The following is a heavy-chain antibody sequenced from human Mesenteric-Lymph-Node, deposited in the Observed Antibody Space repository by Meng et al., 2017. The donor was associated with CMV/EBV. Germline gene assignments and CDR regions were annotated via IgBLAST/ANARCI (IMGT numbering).Heavy chain of an antibody. Sequence: SETLSLTCTVPGGSVISGRYYWSWIRQPPGRGLEWIAYISYSGSTNYNPSLKSRVTISVDTSKNQFSLRPTSVTAADTAVYYCARGFQTGEIDYWGQGALVTVSS. CDR2: ISYSGST. CDR1: GGSVISGRYY. V-gene: IGHV4-61*01. J-gene: IGHJ4*02. CDR3: ARGFQTGEIDY. D-gene: IGHD7-27*01.